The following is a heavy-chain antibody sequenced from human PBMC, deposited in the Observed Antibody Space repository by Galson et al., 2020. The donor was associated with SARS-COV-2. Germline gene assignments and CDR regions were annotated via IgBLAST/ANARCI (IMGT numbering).Heavy chain of an antibody. CDR2: ISSRSGTI. J-gene: IGHJ4*02. Sequence: GGSLRLSCAASGFSFSTYYMSWIRQTPERGLEWVSYISSRSGTIDYADSVKGRFTISRDNAKNSLYLQMNSLRDEDTAVYYCATTPRSYYFDYWGRGALVTVSS. V-gene: IGHV3-48*02. CDR1: GFSFSTYY. CDR3: ATTPRSYYFDY.